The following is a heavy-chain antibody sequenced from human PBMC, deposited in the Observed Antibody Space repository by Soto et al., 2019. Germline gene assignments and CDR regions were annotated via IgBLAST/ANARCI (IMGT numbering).Heavy chain of an antibody. V-gene: IGHV4-34*01. J-gene: IGHJ4*02. CDR2: INHSGST. Sequence: SETLSLTCAVYGGSFSGYYWSWIRQPPGKGLEWIGEINHSGSTNYNPSLKSRVTISVDTSKNQFSLKLSSVTAADTAVYYCASSGGGEDYWGQGTRVTVSS. D-gene: IGHD3-16*01. CDR3: ASSGGGEDY. CDR1: GGSFSGYY.